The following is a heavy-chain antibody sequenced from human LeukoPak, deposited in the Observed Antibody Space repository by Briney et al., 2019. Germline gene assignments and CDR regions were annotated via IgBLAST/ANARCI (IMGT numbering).Heavy chain of an antibody. V-gene: IGHV4-39*01. CDR2: IYYGGSP. CDR3: ARRPIVGSTGFYFDP. Sequence: SETLSLTCNVTGGSISTTTNSWGWAWIRQRPTKGLEWIGSIYYGGSPYYTSSLKSRVTISVDTSKNQFSLKLASLTAADTAVYYCARRPIVGSTGFYFDPWGPGTLVTVSS. J-gene: IGHJ5*02. CDR1: GGSISTTTNS. D-gene: IGHD1-26*01.